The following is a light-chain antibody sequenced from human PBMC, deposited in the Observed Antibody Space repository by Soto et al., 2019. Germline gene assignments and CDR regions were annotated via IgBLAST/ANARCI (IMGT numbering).Light chain of an antibody. V-gene: IGKV3-20*01. CDR3: QQCDTSRRT. CDR2: GAS. J-gene: IGKJ1*01. Sequence: EIVLTQSPGTLSLSPGDRATLSCRASQSVSSSYLAWYQQKPGQAPRLLIYGASSRATGIPDRFSGSGSGTDFTLTISRLEPEYFAVYYCQQCDTSRRTFGQGTKVEIK. CDR1: QSVSSSY.